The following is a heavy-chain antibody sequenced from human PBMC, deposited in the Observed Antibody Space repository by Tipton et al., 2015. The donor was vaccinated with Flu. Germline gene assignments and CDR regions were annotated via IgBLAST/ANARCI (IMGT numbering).Heavy chain of an antibody. D-gene: IGHD3-10*01. CDR1: GFTFSSYA. V-gene: IGHV3-30*04. Sequence: SLRLSCAASGFTFSSYAMHWVRQAPGKGPEWVAVISYDGSNKYYADSVKGRFTISRDNSKNTLYLQMNSLRAEDTAVYYCARPMVRGGYYYYYGMDVWGQGTTVTVSS. J-gene: IGHJ6*02. CDR3: ARPMVRGGYYYYYGMDV. CDR2: ISYDGSNK.